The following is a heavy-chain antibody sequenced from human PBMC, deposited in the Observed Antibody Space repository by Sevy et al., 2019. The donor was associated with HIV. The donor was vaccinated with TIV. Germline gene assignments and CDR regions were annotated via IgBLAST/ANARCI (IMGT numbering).Heavy chain of an antibody. Sequence: GGSLRLSCTASGFTFSTYAMSWVRQAPGKGLEWVSGISGSASTTYYRGAAYYADSVKGRFTITRDNAKNTLYLEMNSLRDEDSAVFHCARGLLARPRGDYWYFDLWGRGTLVTVSS. CDR2: ISGSASTTYYRGAA. D-gene: IGHD6-6*01. CDR1: GFTFSTYA. J-gene: IGHJ2*01. V-gene: IGHV3-23*01. CDR3: ARGLLARPRGDYWYFDL.